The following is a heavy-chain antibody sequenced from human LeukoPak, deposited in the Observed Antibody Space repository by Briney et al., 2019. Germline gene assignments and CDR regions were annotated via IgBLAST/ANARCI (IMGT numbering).Heavy chain of an antibody. J-gene: IGHJ4*02. CDR3: ARALVSGLTYYYDSSGYAFGY. V-gene: IGHV3-21*01. CDR2: ISSSSSYI. D-gene: IGHD3-22*01. Sequence: GGSLRLSCAASGFTFSSYSMNWVRQAPGKGLEWVSSISSSSSYIYYADSVKGRFTISRDNAENSLYLQMNSLRAEDTAVYYCARALVSGLTYYYDSSGYAFGYWGQGTLVTVSS. CDR1: GFTFSSYS.